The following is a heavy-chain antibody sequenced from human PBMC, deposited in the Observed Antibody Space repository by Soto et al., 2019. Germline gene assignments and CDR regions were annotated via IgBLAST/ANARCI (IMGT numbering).Heavy chain of an antibody. CDR1: GYTFTNYG. CDR2: ISGYNGNT. J-gene: IGHJ6*02. CDR3: ARGVENIVVVLDVFGYYGMDV. Sequence: ASVKVSCKASGYTFTNYGFTWVRQAPGQGLEWMGWISGYNGNTNYAQKLQGRVTFTGDTSASTAHMELSSLKSENTAEYICARGVENIVVVLDVFGYYGMDVWGQGTTVTVSS. D-gene: IGHD2-2*01. V-gene: IGHV1-18*01.